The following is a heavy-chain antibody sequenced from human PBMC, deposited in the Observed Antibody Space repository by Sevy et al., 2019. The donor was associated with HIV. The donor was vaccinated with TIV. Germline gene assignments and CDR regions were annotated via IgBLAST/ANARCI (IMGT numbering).Heavy chain of an antibody. Sequence: VGSLRLSCAASGFTFSSYSMNWVRQAPGKGLEWVSSISSSSSYIYYADSVKGRFTISRDNAKNSLYLQMNSLRAEDTAVYYCARVEWELLQGSAFDIWGQGTMVTVSS. CDR3: ARVEWELLQGSAFDI. V-gene: IGHV3-21*01. CDR2: ISSSSSYI. D-gene: IGHD1-26*01. J-gene: IGHJ3*02. CDR1: GFTFSSYS.